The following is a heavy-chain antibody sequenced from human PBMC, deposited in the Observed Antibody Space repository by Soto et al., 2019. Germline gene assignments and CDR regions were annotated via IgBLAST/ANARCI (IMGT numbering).Heavy chain of an antibody. CDR2: INHSGST. V-gene: IGHV4-34*01. CDR1: GGYFSCYY. D-gene: IGHD3-3*01. J-gene: IGHJ5*02. Sequence: SETLSLTCAVYGGYFSCYYWSWIRQPPGKGLEWIGEINHSGSTNYNPSLKSRVTISVDTSKNQFSLKLSSVTAADTAVYYCARSTIFGVVIIHWFDPWGQGTLVTVS. CDR3: ARSTIFGVVIIHWFDP.